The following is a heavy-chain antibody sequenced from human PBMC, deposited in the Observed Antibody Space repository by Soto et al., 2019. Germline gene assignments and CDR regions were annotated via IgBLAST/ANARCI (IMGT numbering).Heavy chain of an antibody. CDR3: AKAPVLFGEFPYHYYYYMDV. V-gene: IGHV3-23*04. Sequence: QLVESGGALVQPGGSLRLSCVASGFTSSDFAMNWVRQAPGKGLEWVSGLTRSGATAYYADSVKGRFTISRDISHNSLSLEMSGLRAEDTAVYYCAKAPVLFGEFPYHYYYYMDVWGVGTTVTVSS. J-gene: IGHJ6*03. CDR1: GFTSSDFA. D-gene: IGHD3-10*01. CDR2: LTRSGATA.